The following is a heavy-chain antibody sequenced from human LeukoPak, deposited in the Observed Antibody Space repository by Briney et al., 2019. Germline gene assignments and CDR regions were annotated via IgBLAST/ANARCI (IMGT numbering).Heavy chain of an antibody. J-gene: IGHJ4*02. CDR2: ISGSGANT. V-gene: IGHV3-23*01. CDR3: AKGSGYSNGDAIDY. D-gene: IGHD5-18*01. Sequence: GGSLRLSCAASGFTFSNYVMHWVRQAPGKGLEWVSLISGSGANTYYADSVKGRFTISRDNSKNTVYLQMNSLRAEDTAVYYCAKGSGYSNGDAIDYWGQGTLVTVSS. CDR1: GFTFSNYV.